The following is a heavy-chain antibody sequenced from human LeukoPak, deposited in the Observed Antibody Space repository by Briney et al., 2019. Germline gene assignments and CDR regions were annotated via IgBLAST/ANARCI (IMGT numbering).Heavy chain of an antibody. V-gene: IGHV1-2*02. CDR1: GYTFTSYY. CDR2: INPNSGGT. J-gene: IGHJ5*02. Sequence: ASVKVSCKASGYTFTSYYMHWVRQAPGQGLEWMGWINPNSGGTNYAQKFQGRVTMTRDTSISTAYMELSRLRSDDTAVYYCARGDSSSWSGGNWFDPWGQGTLVTVSS. CDR3: ARGDSSSWSGGNWFDP. D-gene: IGHD6-13*01.